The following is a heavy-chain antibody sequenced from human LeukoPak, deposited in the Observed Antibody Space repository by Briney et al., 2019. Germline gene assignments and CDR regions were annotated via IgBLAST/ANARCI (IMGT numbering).Heavy chain of an antibody. J-gene: IGHJ4*02. D-gene: IGHD6-13*01. V-gene: IGHV3-30*04. Sequence: PGGSLRLSCAASGFTFSSYAMHWVRQAPGKGLEWVAVIPYDGSNKYYADSVKGRFTISRDNSKNTLYLQMNSLRAEDTAVYYCARGLGYSSTDYWGQGTLVTVSS. CDR1: GFTFSSYA. CDR3: ARGLGYSSTDY. CDR2: IPYDGSNK.